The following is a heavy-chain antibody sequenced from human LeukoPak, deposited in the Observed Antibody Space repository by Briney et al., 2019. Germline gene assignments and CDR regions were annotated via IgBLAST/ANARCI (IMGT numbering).Heavy chain of an antibody. CDR3: AKAHSEAQRGYFDY. CDR1: RFTISSSA. Sequence: GGSLRLSCAASRFTISSSAMSWVRQAPGKGLEWVSTISDSGGSTYYADSVKGRFTISRDNSKSTLYLQVNSLRAEDTAIYYCAKAHSEAQRGYFDYWGQGTLVTVSS. V-gene: IGHV3-23*01. D-gene: IGHD3-10*01. CDR2: ISDSGGST. J-gene: IGHJ4*02.